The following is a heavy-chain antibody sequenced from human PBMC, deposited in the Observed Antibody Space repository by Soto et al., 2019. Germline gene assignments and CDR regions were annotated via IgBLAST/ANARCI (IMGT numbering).Heavy chain of an antibody. CDR2: ISNDGDYT. V-gene: IGHV3-23*01. J-gene: IGHJ4*02. CDR3: AQYSRAEHLGES. CDR1: GFTFGSRH. Sequence: QAGGSLRLSCADSGFTFGSRHMAWVRQAPGKGLEWVSAISNDGDYTFYIDSVRGRFTISRDNSNNILHLQMNALRADDTAMYYCAQYSRAEHLGESWGQGTLVTVSS. D-gene: IGHD1-26*01.